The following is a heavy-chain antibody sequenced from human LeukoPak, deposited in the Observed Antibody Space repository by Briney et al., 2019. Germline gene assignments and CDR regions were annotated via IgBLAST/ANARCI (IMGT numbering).Heavy chain of an antibody. Sequence: LETLSLTCTVSGGSISSSSYYWGWIRQPPGKGLEWIGSIYYSGSTYYNPSLKSRVTISVDTSKNQFSLKLSSVTAADTAVYYCARHRMYYYDSSGRGVADAFDIWGQGTMDTVSS. CDR3: ARHRMYYYDSSGRGVADAFDI. D-gene: IGHD3-22*01. V-gene: IGHV4-39*01. J-gene: IGHJ3*02. CDR1: GGSISSSSYY. CDR2: IYYSGST.